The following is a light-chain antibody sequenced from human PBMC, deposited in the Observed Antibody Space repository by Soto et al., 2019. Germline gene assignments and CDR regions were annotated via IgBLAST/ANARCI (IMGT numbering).Light chain of an antibody. Sequence: DIQMTQSPSPLSASVGDRVTITCRASQSISTYLNWYQQKPGKAPKLLIYEASSLQSGVPSRFSGSGSGTDFTLTISSLQPEDFATYYCQQLNSYPLTFGGGTKVDI. V-gene: IGKV1-39*01. CDR1: QSISTY. CDR2: EAS. CDR3: QQLNSYPLT. J-gene: IGKJ4*01.